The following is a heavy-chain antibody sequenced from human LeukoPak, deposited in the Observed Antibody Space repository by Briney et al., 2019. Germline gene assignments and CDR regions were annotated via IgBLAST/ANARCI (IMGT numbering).Heavy chain of an antibody. CDR2: INSDGSST. V-gene: IGHV3-74*01. CDR3: ARSISSSYYFDY. CDR1: GFTFSSYW. Sequence: PGGSLRLSCAASGFTFSSYWMHWVRQAPGKGLVWVSRINSDGSSTSYADSVKGRFTISRDNAKNTLYLQMNSLRAEDTAVYYCARSISSSYYFDYWGQGTLVTVSS. D-gene: IGHD2-15*01. J-gene: IGHJ4*02.